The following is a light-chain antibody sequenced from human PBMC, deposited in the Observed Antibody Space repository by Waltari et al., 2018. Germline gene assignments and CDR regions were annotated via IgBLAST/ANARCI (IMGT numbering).Light chain of an antibody. V-gene: IGLV2-14*01. J-gene: IGLJ1*01. CDR2: EVS. CDR1: SSDVGGYNY. CDR3: SSYTSSSFYV. Sequence: QSALPQPASVSGSPGQSIPLSCTGTSSDVGGYNYVPWYQQHPGKAPKLMIYEVSNRPSGVSNRFSGSKSGNTASLTISGLQAEDEADYYCSSYTSSSFYVFGTGTKVTVL.